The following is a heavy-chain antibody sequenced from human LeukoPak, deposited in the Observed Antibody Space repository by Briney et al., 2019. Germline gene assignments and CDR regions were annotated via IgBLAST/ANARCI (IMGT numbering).Heavy chain of an antibody. CDR2: LNWNSGGI. J-gene: IGHJ3*02. V-gene: IGHV3-9*01. CDR3: ARGGYDYVWGSYRYNVPDAFDI. D-gene: IGHD3-16*02. CDR1: GFTFDDYA. Sequence: PGGSLRLSCAASGFTFDDYAMHWVRQAPGKGLEWVSGLNWNSGGIVYADSVKGRFTISRDNAKNSLYLQMNSLRAEDTAVYYCARGGYDYVWGSYRYNVPDAFDIWGQGTMVTVSS.